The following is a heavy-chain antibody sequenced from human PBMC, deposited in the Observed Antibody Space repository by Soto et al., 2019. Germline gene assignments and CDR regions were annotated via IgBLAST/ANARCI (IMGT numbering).Heavy chain of an antibody. J-gene: IGHJ5*02. CDR3: ARSPYSSKMNWFDP. CDR2: IYYSGST. Sequence: SETLSLTCTVSGGSISSGDYYWSWIRQPPGKGLEWIGYIYYSGSTNYNPSLKSRVTISVDTSRNQFSLKLSSVTAADTAVYYCARSPYSSKMNWFDPWGQGTLVTVSS. D-gene: IGHD6-13*01. V-gene: IGHV4-30-4*01. CDR1: GGSISSGDYY.